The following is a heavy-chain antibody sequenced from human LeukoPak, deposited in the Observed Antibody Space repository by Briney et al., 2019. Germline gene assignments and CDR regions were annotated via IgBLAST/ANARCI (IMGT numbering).Heavy chain of an antibody. CDR2: MYHSGSA. CDR3: ARDRGDANPGSSLGFDY. Sequence: PSETLSLTCNVSGYSISSGYYWGWIRQPPGKGLEGIGSMYHSGSAYYNPSLKSRVTISIDTSKNQLSLMLRSVTAADTAVYYCARDRGDANPGSSLGFDYWGQGTLVTVSS. D-gene: IGHD2-21*02. J-gene: IGHJ4*02. V-gene: IGHV4-38-2*02. CDR1: GYSISSGYY.